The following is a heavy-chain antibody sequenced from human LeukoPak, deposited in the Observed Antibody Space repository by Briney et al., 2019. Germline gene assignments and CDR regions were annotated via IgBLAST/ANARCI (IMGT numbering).Heavy chain of an antibody. V-gene: IGHV1-18*01. CDR1: GGTFSSYG. J-gene: IGHJ3*02. CDR2: ISAYNGNT. D-gene: IGHD3-16*01. CDR3: ASSSRLGDDAFDI. Sequence: GASVKVSCKASGGTFSSYGISWVRQAPGQGLEWMGWISAYNGNTNFAQKLQGRVTMTTDTSTSTAYMELRSLRSDDTAVYYCASSSRLGDDAFDIWGQGTMVTVSS.